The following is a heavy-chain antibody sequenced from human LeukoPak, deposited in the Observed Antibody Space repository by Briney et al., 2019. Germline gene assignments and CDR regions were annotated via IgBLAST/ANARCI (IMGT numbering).Heavy chain of an antibody. CDR3: AKDRGY. J-gene: IGHJ4*02. Sequence: PGGSLRLSCAASGFTFSGFPMTWVRQAPGKGLEWVSAIGSSSAGSTYYADSVKGRFTISRDNSKNTLYLQMNSLRVEDTAVYYCAKDRGYWGQGTLVTVSS. CDR1: GFTFSGFP. V-gene: IGHV3-23*01. CDR2: IGSSSAGST.